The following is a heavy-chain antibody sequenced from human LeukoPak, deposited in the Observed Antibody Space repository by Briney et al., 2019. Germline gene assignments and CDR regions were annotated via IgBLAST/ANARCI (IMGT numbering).Heavy chain of an antibody. Sequence: GGSLRLSCAASGFTFTNYEMNWVRQAPGKGLEWVSYISSSGRIIYYADSVQGRFTISRDNAQKSLYLQMNSLRADDTAVYYCAREAFSGYDYFDYWGQGTLVTVSS. D-gene: IGHD5-12*01. CDR1: GFTFTNYE. V-gene: IGHV3-48*03. J-gene: IGHJ4*02. CDR3: AREAFSGYDYFDY. CDR2: ISSSGRII.